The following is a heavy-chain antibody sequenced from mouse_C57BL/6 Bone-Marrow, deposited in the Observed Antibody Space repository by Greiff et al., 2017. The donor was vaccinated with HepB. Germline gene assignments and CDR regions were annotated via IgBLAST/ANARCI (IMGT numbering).Heavy chain of an antibody. CDR1: GYTFTSYW. CDR2: IYPGSGST. CDR3: ARAEVYDGYYGAY. J-gene: IGHJ3*01. Sequence: QVQLQQPGAELVKPGVSVKMSCKASGYTFTSYWITWVKQRPGQGLEWIGDIYPGSGSTNYNEKFKSKATLTVDTSSSTAYMQLSSLTSEDSAVYYCARAEVYDGYYGAYWGQGTLVTVSA. V-gene: IGHV1-55*01. D-gene: IGHD2-3*01.